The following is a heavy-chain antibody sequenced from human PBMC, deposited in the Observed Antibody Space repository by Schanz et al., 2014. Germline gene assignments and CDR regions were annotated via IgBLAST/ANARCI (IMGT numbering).Heavy chain of an antibody. CDR2: IKISGDV. J-gene: IGHJ6*02. CDR3: AKIRYDSSGYYLPYYGMDV. V-gene: IGHV3-11*01. Sequence: VQLVESGGGVVQPGGSLRLSCAASGFTVSNNYMSWVRQAPGKGLEWISYIKISGDVFYTDSVKGRFTISRDNAKSSLYLQMNSLRAEDTAVYYCAKIRYDSSGYYLPYYGMDVWGQGTTVIVSS. D-gene: IGHD3-22*01. CDR1: GFTVSNNY.